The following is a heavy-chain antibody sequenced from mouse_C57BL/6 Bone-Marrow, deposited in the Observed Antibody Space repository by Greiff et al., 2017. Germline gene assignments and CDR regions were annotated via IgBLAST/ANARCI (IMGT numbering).Heavy chain of an antibody. Sequence: VHLVESGAELVKPGASVKMSCKASGYTFTTYPIEWMKQNHGKSLEWIGNFHPYNDATKYNEKFKGKATLTVEKSSSTVYLELSRLTSADSAVYYCARLTGKGYFAVWGTGTPVTVAS. CDR2: FHPYNDAT. CDR1: GYTFTTYP. J-gene: IGHJ1*03. D-gene: IGHD4-1*01. CDR3: ARLTGKGYFAV. V-gene: IGHV1-47*01.